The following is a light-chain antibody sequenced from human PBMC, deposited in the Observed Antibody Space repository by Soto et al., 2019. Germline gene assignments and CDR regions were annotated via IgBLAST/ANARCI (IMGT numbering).Light chain of an antibody. CDR1: QSVSSN. CDR3: QHYDTLS. J-gene: IGKJ5*01. V-gene: IGKV3-20*01. CDR2: GAS. Sequence: EVVLTQCPGTLSLSPGERATLCCRASQSVSSNLACYQQKPGQATRLLIYGASSRATGIPDSFAGSGSGTDFILTISRLEPEDFAVYYCQHYDTLSFGQGTRLEIK.